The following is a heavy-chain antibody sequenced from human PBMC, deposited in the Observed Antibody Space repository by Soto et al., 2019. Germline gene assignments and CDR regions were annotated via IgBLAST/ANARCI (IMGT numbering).Heavy chain of an antibody. V-gene: IGHV3-15*07. Sequence: ESGGGLVKPGGSLRLSCVASGFPFSNAWINWVRQVPGKGLEWVGRVKSKTDGGSSDYAAAVKGRFAVSRDDSRHIVYLQMNSLKIEDTGVYYCTTDSRTTLPEIRFDYWGHGTQVTVSS. CDR2: VKSKTDGGSS. D-gene: IGHD1-26*01. J-gene: IGHJ4*01. CDR3: TTDSRTTLPEIRFDY. CDR1: GFPFSNAW.